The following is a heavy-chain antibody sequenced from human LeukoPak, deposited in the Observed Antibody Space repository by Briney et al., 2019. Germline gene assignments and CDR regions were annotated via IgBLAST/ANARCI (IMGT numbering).Heavy chain of an antibody. Sequence: ASVKVSCKASGYTFTSYDINWVRQATGQGLEWMGWMNPNSGNTGYAQKFQGRVTITRDTSASTAYMELSSLRSEDTAVYYCARSGGRLRGLDYWGQGTLVTVSS. J-gene: IGHJ4*02. CDR2: MNPNSGNT. D-gene: IGHD3-16*01. V-gene: IGHV1-8*01. CDR3: ARSGGRLRGLDY. CDR1: GYTFTSYD.